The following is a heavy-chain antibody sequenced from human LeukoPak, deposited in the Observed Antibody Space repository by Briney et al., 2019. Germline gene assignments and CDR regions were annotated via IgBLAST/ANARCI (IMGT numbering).Heavy chain of an antibody. CDR1: GGSIISNSHN. CDR3: AKQLGYCSDGSCYFPY. V-gene: IGHV3-23*01. D-gene: IGHD2-15*01. CDR2: ISNNGGYT. J-gene: IGHJ4*02. Sequence: PSETLSLTCTVSGGSIISNSHNWGWIRQAPGKGLEWVSAISNNGGYTYYADSVQGRFTISRDNSKSTLCLQMNSLRAEDTAVYYCAKQLGYCSDGSCYFPYWGQGTLVTVSS.